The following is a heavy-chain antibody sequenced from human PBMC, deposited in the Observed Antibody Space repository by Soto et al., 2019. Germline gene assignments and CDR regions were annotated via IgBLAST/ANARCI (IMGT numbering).Heavy chain of an antibody. CDR1: GVTFSGYH. CDR3: ARGWRFDP. CDR2: INHSGTT. D-gene: IGHD1-1*01. J-gene: IGHJ5*02. V-gene: IGHV4-34*01. Sequence: SETLSLTCGVYGVTFSGYHWNWIRQSPGQGLEWIGEINHSGTTKYNPSLESRINLSVDTSKKHFSLKMFSVTAADTAIYYCARGWRFDPWGQGTQVTVSS.